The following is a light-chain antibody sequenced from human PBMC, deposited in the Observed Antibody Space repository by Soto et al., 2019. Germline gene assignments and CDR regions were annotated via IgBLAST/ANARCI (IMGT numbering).Light chain of an antibody. V-gene: IGKV3-15*01. CDR3: QHYNNWPPWT. CDR2: GAS. CDR1: QSISSN. J-gene: IGKJ1*01. Sequence: EIVMTQSPATLSVSPGERASLSCRVSQSISSNLAWYQRKPGQAPRLLIYGASTRATGIPARFSGSGSGTEFTLTISSLQSEDFAVYYCQHYNNWPPWTFGQGTKVEIK.